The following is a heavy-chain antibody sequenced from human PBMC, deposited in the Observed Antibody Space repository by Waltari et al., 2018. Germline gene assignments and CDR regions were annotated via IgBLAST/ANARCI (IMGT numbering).Heavy chain of an antibody. CDR1: DGSISSRSYY. V-gene: IGHV4-39*01. J-gene: IGHJ4*02. Sequence: QLQLQESGPGLVTPSENLALTCTVSDGSISSRSYYWGWIRQPPGKGLEWIGSTYYSGSTYYNLSLKRRVTVSVDTSKNQFSLKLSSVTVADTAVYYCARHFWGSVPRFDYWGQGTLVTVSS. CDR2: TYYSGST. CDR3: ARHFWGSVPRFDY. D-gene: IGHD7-27*01.